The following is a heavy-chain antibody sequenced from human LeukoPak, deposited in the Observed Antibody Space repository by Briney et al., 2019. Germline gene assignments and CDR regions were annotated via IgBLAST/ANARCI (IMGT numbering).Heavy chain of an antibody. CDR3: ARDPYSGSYGDYYYYYMDV. J-gene: IGHJ6*03. Sequence: GGSLRLSCAASGFTLRDFWMSWVRQAPGKGLEWVANIKQDGSEKYYVDSVKGRFTISRDNAKNSLYLQMNSLRDEDTAVYYCARDPYSGSYGDYYYYYMDVWGKGTTVTISS. CDR2: IKQDGSEK. CDR1: GFTLRDFW. D-gene: IGHD1-26*01. V-gene: IGHV3-7*01.